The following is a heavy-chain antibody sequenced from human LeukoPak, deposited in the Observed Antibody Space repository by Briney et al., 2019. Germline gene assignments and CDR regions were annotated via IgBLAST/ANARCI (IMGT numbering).Heavy chain of an antibody. CDR2: ISGSGGST. J-gene: IGHJ4*02. D-gene: IGHD1-26*01. Sequence: PGGSLRLSCAVSGITLSNYAMSWVRQAPGKGLEWVSAISGSGGSTYYADSVKGRFTISRDNSKNTLYLQMNSLRAEDTAVYYCAKDSGSYYLDYWGQGTLVTVSS. CDR1: GITLSNYA. CDR3: AKDSGSYYLDY. V-gene: IGHV3-23*01.